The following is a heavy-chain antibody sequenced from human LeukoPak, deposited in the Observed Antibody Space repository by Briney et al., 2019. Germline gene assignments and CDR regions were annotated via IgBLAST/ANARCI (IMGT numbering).Heavy chain of an antibody. J-gene: IGHJ3*02. D-gene: IGHD1-1*01. CDR3: AKDYEKRMEPNDAFDI. CDR2: ISGSGGST. Sequence: PGGSLRLSCAASGFTFSDYYMSWIRQAPGKGLEWVSAISGSGGSTYYADSVKGRFTISRDNSKNTLYLQMNSLRAEDTAVYYCAKDYEKRMEPNDAFDIWGQGTMVTVSS. CDR1: GFTFSDYY. V-gene: IGHV3-23*01.